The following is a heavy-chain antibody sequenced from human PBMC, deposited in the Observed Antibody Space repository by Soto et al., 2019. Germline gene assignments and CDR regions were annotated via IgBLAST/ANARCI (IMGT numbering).Heavy chain of an antibody. CDR2: IYYSGST. Sequence: SETLSLTCIVSGGSISTYYWSWIRQPPGKGLEWIGYIYYSGSTNYNLSLKSRVTMSIDTSKNQFSLNLSSVTAADTAVYYCARTDDITGISAYYFDYWGPGTLVTVSS. J-gene: IGHJ4*02. D-gene: IGHD1-20*01. V-gene: IGHV4-59*01. CDR1: GGSISTYY. CDR3: ARTDDITGISAYYFDY.